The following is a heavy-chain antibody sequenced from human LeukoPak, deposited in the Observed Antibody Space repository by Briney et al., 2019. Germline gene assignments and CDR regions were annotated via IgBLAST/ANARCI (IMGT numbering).Heavy chain of an antibody. CDR2: IYSRGAT. Sequence: GSLRLSCAASGFSVSNNYMSWVRQAPGKGLEGVSVIYSRGATYYADSVKGRFTISRDNSKNTLYLQMNSLRVEDTAVYHCAARNYWGQGTLVTVSS. J-gene: IGHJ4*02. V-gene: IGHV3-53*01. CDR3: AARNY. D-gene: IGHD1-14*01. CDR1: GFSVSNNY.